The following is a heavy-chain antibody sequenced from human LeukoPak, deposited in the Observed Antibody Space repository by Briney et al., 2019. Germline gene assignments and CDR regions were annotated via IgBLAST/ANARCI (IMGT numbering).Heavy chain of an antibody. CDR2: IRSKAYGGIT. CDR1: GFTFGDYA. V-gene: IGHV3-49*04. CDR3: SNYYDSSGYYAYYYYYMDV. J-gene: IGHJ6*03. D-gene: IGHD3-22*01. Sequence: PGGSLRLSCTASGFTFGDYAMSCVRQAPGKGRVWVGFIRSKAYGGITEYAASVKGRFTISRDDSKSIAYLQMNSLKTEDTAVYYCSNYYDSSGYYAYYYYYMDVWGKGTTVTASS.